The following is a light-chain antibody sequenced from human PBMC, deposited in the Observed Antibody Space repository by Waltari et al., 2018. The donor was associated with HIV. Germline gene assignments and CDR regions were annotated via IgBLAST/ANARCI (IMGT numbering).Light chain of an antibody. Sequence: QSPLHQPASVSASPGQSITISCTGASHAVDFYNIVSWYQQHPGKAPQLIIYAVSSRPSGISSRFVGSKSGVTASLTISGLQAEDEAVYFCSSFASQGSPMFGGGTKLTVL. CDR2: AVS. CDR3: SSFASQGSPM. V-gene: IGLV2-14*03. CDR1: SHAVDFYNI. J-gene: IGLJ3*02.